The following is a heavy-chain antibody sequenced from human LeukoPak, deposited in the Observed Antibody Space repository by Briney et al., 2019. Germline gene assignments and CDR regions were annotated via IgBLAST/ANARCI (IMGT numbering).Heavy chain of an antibody. V-gene: IGHV1-8*01. CDR1: GYTFTSSD. CDR2: MNPNSGNT. D-gene: IGHD4-23*01. Sequence: ASVKLSCNASGYTFTSSDANWGRRATGQGLEWRGWMNPNSGNTAYAQKFQGRVTMTRNTSITTTYMELSGLRSDDTAVYYCARPPAPGGRDPRYSYYGMDVWGQGTTVTVSS. J-gene: IGHJ6*02. CDR3: ARPPAPGGRDPRYSYYGMDV.